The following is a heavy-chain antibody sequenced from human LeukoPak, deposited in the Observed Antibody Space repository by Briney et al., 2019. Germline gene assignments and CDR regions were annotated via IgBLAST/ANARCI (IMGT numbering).Heavy chain of an antibody. D-gene: IGHD2-2*01. CDR1: GGTFSSYA. CDR3: ASIHHCSSTSCYEGWYMDV. CDR2: IIPIFGTA. V-gene: IGHV1-69*13. J-gene: IGHJ6*03. Sequence: SVKVSCKASGGTFSSYAISWVRQAAGQGLEWMGGIIPIFGTANYAQKFQGRVTITADESTSTAYMELSSLRSETTAVYYCASIHHCSSTSCYEGWYMDVWGKGTTVTVSS.